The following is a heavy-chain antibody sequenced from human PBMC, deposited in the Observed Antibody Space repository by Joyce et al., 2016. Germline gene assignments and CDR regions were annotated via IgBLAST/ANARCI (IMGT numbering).Heavy chain of an antibody. J-gene: IGHJ4*02. CDR2: LSSSSAYI. Sequence: EVQLVESGGGLVKPGGSLRLSCAASGFTFSSYSMSWVRQAPGKGLELVSSLSSSSAYIEYTDSVKGRFTISRDNAKNSLYLQMNSLRVEDTAVYYCARSSYTNGIFDYWGQGTLVTVSS. V-gene: IGHV3-21*01. CDR3: ARSSYTNGIFDY. D-gene: IGHD2-8*01. CDR1: GFTFSSYS.